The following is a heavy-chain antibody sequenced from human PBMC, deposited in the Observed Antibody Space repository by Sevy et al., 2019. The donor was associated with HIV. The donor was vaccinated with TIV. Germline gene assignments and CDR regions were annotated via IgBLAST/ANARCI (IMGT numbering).Heavy chain of an antibody. CDR2: IYTSGST. CDR3: ASRYCSGGSCYDY. D-gene: IGHD2-15*01. Sequence: SETLSLTCTVSGGSISSYYWSWIRQPAGKGLEWIGRIYTSGSTKYNPSLKSRVTMSVDTSKNQYSLKLSSVTAADTAVYYCASRYCSGGSCYDYWCQGTLVTVSS. V-gene: IGHV4-4*07. J-gene: IGHJ4*02. CDR1: GGSISSYY.